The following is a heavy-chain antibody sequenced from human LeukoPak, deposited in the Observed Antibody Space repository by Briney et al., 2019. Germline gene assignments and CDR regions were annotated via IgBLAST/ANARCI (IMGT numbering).Heavy chain of an antibody. CDR2: IYTSGST. CDR1: GGSISSYY. D-gene: IGHD3-10*01. Sequence: NPSETLSLTCTVSGGSISSYYYNWIRQPAGKGLEWIGRIYTSGSTNYNPSLKSRVTMSVDTPKNQFSLKLSSVTAADTAMYYCARPRSYGDDAFDIWGQGTMVTVSS. CDR3: ARPRSYGDDAFDI. V-gene: IGHV4-4*07. J-gene: IGHJ3*02.